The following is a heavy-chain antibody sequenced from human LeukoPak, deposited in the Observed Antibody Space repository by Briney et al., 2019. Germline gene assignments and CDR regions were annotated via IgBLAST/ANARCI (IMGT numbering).Heavy chain of an antibody. CDR3: ARGTQRSRHFDY. CDR2: IIPIFGTA. D-gene: IGHD2-2*01. CDR1: GGTFGSYA. V-gene: IGHV1-69*13. Sequence: GASVKVSCKASGGTFGSYAISWVRQAPGQGLEWMGGIIPIFGTANYAQKFQGRVTITADESTSTAYMELSSLRSEDTAVYYCARGTQRSRHFDYWGQGTLVTVSS. J-gene: IGHJ4*02.